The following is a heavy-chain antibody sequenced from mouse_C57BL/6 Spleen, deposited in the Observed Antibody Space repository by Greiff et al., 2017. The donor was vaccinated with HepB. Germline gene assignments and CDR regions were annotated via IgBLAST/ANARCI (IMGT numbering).Heavy chain of an antibody. J-gene: IGHJ4*01. CDR3: AFYYYGSTDGMDY. D-gene: IGHD1-1*01. CDR2: IYPRSGNT. CDR1: GYTFTSYG. V-gene: IGHV1-81*01. Sequence: LVESGAELARPGASVKLSCKASGYTFTSYGISWVKQRTGQGLEWIGEIYPRSGNTYYNEKFKGKATLTADKSSSTAYMELRSLTSEDSAVYFCAFYYYGSTDGMDYWGQGTSVTVSS.